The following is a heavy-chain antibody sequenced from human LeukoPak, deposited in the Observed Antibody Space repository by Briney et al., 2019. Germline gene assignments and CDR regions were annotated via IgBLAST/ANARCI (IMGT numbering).Heavy chain of an antibody. Sequence: KPSETLSLTCTVPGGSISSSSYYWGWIRQPPGKGLEWIGRIYYSGSTYYNPSLKSRITISVDTSKAQFSLKLSSVTAADTAVYYCARATRGFWSGTQDYYFDYWGQGTLVTVSS. CDR2: IYYSGST. J-gene: IGHJ4*02. V-gene: IGHV4-39*01. CDR3: ARATRGFWSGTQDYYFDY. D-gene: IGHD3-3*01. CDR1: GGSISSSSYY.